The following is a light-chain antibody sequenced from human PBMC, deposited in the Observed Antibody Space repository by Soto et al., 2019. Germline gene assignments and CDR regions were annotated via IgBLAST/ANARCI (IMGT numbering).Light chain of an antibody. V-gene: IGLV1-47*01. CDR1: SSNIGSNY. Sequence: QSVLTQPPSASGTPGQRVTISCSGSSSNIGSNYVYWYQQLPGTAPKLLIYRNNQRPSGVPDRFSGSKSGTSASLAISGLRSADEADYYCAAWDDSLRDVVFGGGTKVTVL. CDR3: AAWDDSLRDVV. CDR2: RNN. J-gene: IGLJ2*01.